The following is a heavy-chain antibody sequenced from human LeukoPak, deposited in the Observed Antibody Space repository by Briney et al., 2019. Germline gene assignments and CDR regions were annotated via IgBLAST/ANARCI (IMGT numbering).Heavy chain of an antibody. CDR3: ARGSSGWYSIDY. J-gene: IGHJ4*02. V-gene: IGHV4-59*12. D-gene: IGHD6-19*01. Sequence: SETLSLTCTVSGGSISSYYWSWIRQPPGKGLEWIGYIYYSGSTNYNPSLKSRVTISVDTSKNQFSLNLSSVTAADTAVYYCARGSSGWYSIDYWGQGTLVTVSS. CDR2: IYYSGST. CDR1: GGSISSYY.